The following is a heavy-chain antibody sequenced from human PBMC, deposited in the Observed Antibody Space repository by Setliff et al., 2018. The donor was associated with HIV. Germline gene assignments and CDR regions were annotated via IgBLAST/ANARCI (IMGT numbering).Heavy chain of an antibody. D-gene: IGHD5-12*01. CDR3: ARSEGQWLRPEGALCDY. Sequence: ASVKVSCKASGYTFTGYAMHWVRQAPGQRLEWMGWINAGNGNTIYSQKFQGRVTITRDTSASTAYMELSSLRSDDTAVYYCARSEGQWLRPEGALCDYWGQGTLVTVSS. CDR1: GYTFTGYA. CDR2: INAGNGNT. V-gene: IGHV1-3*01. J-gene: IGHJ4*02.